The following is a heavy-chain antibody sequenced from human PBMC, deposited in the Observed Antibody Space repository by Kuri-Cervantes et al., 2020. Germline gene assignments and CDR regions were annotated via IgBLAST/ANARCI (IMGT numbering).Heavy chain of an antibody. Sequence: GGSLRLSCAASGFTFDKYAMYWVRQAPGKGLEWISGISWNSGGTNYADSVKGRFTISRDNAKNSLYLQMNSLRAEDTAVYYCSRDVGAASGSDYWGQGTLVTVSS. CDR1: GFTFDKYA. CDR2: ISWNSGGT. D-gene: IGHD6-13*01. J-gene: IGHJ4*02. V-gene: IGHV3-9*01. CDR3: SRDVGAASGSDY.